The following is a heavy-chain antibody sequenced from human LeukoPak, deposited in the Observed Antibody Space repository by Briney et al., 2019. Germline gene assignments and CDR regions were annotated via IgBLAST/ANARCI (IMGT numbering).Heavy chain of an antibody. Sequence: ESGPTLLHPTQPLTLTCNFSGFSLSSRGVGLGWIRQSPAKAPEWLALIYWNEEKRYSPSLRSRLNIGKDTSKNEVFLTKTNMDPIDTGTYYCAHEELCIGGSCPLDYWGQGTLVTVSS. D-gene: IGHD2-15*01. CDR3: AHEELCIGGSCPLDY. CDR2: IYWNEEK. J-gene: IGHJ4*02. CDR1: GFSLSSRGVG. V-gene: IGHV2-5*01.